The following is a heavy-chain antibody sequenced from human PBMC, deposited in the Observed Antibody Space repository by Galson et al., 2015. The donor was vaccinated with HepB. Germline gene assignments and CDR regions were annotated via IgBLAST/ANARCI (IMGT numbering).Heavy chain of an antibody. J-gene: IGHJ4*02. D-gene: IGHD3-10*01. CDR1: GYTFIGYY. CDR3: ARGSVLLWFGADVTMGY. CDR2: INPNSGGT. V-gene: IGHV1-2*04. Sequence: SVKVSCKASGYTFIGYYMHWVRQAPGQGLEWMGWINPNSGGTNYAQKFQGWVTMTRDTSISTAYMELSRLRSDDTAVYYCARGSVLLWFGADVTMGYWGQGTLVTVSS.